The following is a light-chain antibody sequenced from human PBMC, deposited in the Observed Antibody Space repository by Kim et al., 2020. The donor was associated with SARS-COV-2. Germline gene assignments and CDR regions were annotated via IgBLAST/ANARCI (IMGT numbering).Light chain of an antibody. J-gene: IGLJ3*02. V-gene: IGLV7-43*01. CDR2: DVN. CDR3: LLFYSGSWV. Sequence: QAVVTQEPSLTVSPRGTVTLTCASSTGPVTSAYRPNWFHQKPGQPPRSHIYDVNSRHSWTPARFSGSLLGGKAALTVSGVQPEDEADYYCLLFYSGSWVFGGGTQLTVL. CDR1: TGPVTSAYR.